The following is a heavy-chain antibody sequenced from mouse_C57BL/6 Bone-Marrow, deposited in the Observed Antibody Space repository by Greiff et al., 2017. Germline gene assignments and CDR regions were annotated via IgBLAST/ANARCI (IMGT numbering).Heavy chain of an antibody. CDR2: IRNKANNHAT. J-gene: IGHJ2*01. D-gene: IGHD2-1*01. V-gene: IGHV6-6*01. Sequence: EVQVVESGGGLVQPGGSMKLSCAASGFTFSDAWMDWVRQSPEKGLEWVAEIRNKANNHATYYAESVKGRFTISRDDSKSSVYLQMNSLRAEDTGIYYCTRGPLHYYFDYWGQGTTLTVSS. CDR1: GFTFSDAW. CDR3: TRGPLHYYFDY.